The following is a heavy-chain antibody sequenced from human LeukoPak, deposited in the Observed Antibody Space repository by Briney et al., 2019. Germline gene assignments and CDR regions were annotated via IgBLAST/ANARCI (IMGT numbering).Heavy chain of an antibody. V-gene: IGHV3-48*01. CDR2: ISSSSSTI. J-gene: IGHJ4*02. CDR1: GGSISSSN. D-gene: IGHD1-26*01. Sequence: ETLSLTCAVSGGSISSSNWWSWVRQPPGKGLEWVSYISSSSSTIYYADSVKGRFTISRDNAKNSLYLQMNSLRAEDTAVYYCARDLLWELHAFDYWGQGTLVTVSS. CDR3: ARDLLWELHAFDY.